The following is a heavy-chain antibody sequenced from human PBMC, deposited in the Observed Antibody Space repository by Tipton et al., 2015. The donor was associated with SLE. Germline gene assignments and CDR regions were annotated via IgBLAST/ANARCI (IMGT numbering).Heavy chain of an antibody. CDR2: MNPNNGNT. CDR1: GYTFSHYD. V-gene: IGHV1-8*01. CDR3: ARGQDGRTVTTNGMDV. J-gene: IGHJ6*02. D-gene: IGHD1-7*01. Sequence: QLVQSGAEVKKPGASVEVSCKASGYTFSHYDINWVRQAPGQGLEWMGRMNPNNGNTAYAQKFQDRVTMTRSNSIRTAYMELSSLTSEDTAMYYCARGQDGRTVTTNGMDVWGQGTTVTVSS.